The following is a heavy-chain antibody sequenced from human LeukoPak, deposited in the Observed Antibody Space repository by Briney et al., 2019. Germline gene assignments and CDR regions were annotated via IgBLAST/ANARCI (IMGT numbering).Heavy chain of an antibody. Sequence: GSLRLSCAASGFTFSSYAMSWVRQAPGKGLEWVSAISGSGGSTYYADSVKGRFTISRDNSKNTLYLQMNSLRAEDTAVYYCAKDGYYYDSSGLLDYWGQGTLVTVSS. CDR1: GFTFSSYA. J-gene: IGHJ4*02. V-gene: IGHV3-23*01. D-gene: IGHD3-22*01. CDR3: AKDGYYYDSSGLLDY. CDR2: ISGSGGST.